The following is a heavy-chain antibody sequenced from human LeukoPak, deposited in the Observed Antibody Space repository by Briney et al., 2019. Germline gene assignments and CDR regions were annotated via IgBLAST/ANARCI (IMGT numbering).Heavy chain of an antibody. CDR1: GFTFSDYY. CDR2: ISSSSSTI. J-gene: IGHJ5*02. Sequence: GGSLRLSCAASGFTFSDYYMSWIRQAPGKGLEWVSYISSSSSTIYYADSVKGRFTISRDNAKNSLYLQMNSLRAEDTAVYYCARTSSARAAAAWFDPWGQGTLVTVSS. CDR3: ARTSSARAAAAWFDP. V-gene: IGHV3-11*04. D-gene: IGHD6-13*01.